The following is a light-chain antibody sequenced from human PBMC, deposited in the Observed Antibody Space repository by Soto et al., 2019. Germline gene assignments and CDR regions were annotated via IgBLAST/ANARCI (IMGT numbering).Light chain of an antibody. V-gene: IGLV1-40*01. CDR1: SSNIGAGYD. CDR3: QSFGTSLTRV. CDR2: ANS. Sequence: QAVVTQPPSVSGAPGQRVSISCTGSSSNIGAGYDVHWYKQLPGTAPKLLIYANSNRPSGVPDRFSGSKSGTSASLAITGLQADDEDDYYCQSFGTSLTRVFGGGTKVTVL. J-gene: IGLJ2*01.